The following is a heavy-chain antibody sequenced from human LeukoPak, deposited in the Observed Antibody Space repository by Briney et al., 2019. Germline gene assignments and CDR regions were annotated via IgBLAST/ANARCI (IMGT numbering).Heavy chain of an antibody. CDR3: RENRPFCPFAY. D-gene: IGHD2-2*01. CDR2: ISHSGTT. J-gene: IGHJ4*02. Sequence: KPSETLSLTCAVSGGSIDITNYWSWVRQAPGKGLEWIGEISHSGTTNYSPSLRSRVAMSLDRANNQFSLNLTSVTDADTAVYCTRENRPFCPFAYWGQGVLVTVSS. V-gene: IGHV4-4*02. CDR1: GGSIDITNY.